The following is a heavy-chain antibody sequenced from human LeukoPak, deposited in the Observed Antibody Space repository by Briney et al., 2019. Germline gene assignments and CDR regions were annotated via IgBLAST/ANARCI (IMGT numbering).Heavy chain of an antibody. D-gene: IGHD3-10*01. Sequence: GGSLRLSCAASGFTFSTSDMHWVRHVTGKGLEWVSAIGTTGDTYYPGSVKGRFTISRENAKNSLYLQMNSLRAGDTAVYYCARAIAMFRGVNYFDYWGQGTLVTVSS. CDR1: GFTFSTSD. J-gene: IGHJ4*02. V-gene: IGHV3-13*01. CDR3: ARAIAMFRGVNYFDY. CDR2: IGTTGDT.